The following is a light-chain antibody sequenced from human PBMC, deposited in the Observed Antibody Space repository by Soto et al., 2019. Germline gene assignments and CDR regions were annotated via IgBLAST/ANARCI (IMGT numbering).Light chain of an antibody. J-gene: IGKJ3*01. CDR2: KAS. Sequence: DIQMTQSPSTLSASIGDRVTITCRASQSINKWLAWYQQKPGKAPKVLIYKASSLESGVPSRFSGSESGTEFTLAINSLQPDDFATYYCQQYDTYPFTFGPGTKVDIK. V-gene: IGKV1-5*03. CDR3: QQYDTYPFT. CDR1: QSINKW.